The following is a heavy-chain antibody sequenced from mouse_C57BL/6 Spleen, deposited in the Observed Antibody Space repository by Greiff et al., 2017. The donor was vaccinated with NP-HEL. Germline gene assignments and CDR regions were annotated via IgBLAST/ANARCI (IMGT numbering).Heavy chain of an antibody. Sequence: QVQLQQPGAELVKPGASVKLSCKASGYTFTSYWMHWVKQRPGQGLEWIGMIHPNSGSTNYNEKFKSKATLTVDKSSSTAYMQLSSLTSEDSAVYYCARSFIYYYGSSSYWGQGTTLTVSS. J-gene: IGHJ2*01. V-gene: IGHV1-64*01. CDR3: ARSFIYYYGSSSY. D-gene: IGHD1-1*01. CDR2: IHPNSGST. CDR1: GYTFTSYW.